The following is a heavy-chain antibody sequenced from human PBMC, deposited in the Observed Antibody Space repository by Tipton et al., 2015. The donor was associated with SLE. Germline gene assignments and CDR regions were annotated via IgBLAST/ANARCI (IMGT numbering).Heavy chain of an antibody. CDR1: GGSISGSDYY. CDR3: TREGTRGGNWFDP. D-gene: IGHD1-26*01. Sequence: TLSLTCTVSGGSISGSDYYLGWIRQPPGKGLEWIGNIYSSGRTFYNPSLTSRVTISLDTFKNQFSLRLSSVTAADTAVYYCTREGTRGGNWFDPWGQGTLVTVSS. J-gene: IGHJ5*02. CDR2: IYSSGRT. V-gene: IGHV4-39*07.